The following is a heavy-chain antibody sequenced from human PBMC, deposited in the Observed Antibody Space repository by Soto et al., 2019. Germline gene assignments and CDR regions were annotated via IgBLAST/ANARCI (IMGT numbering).Heavy chain of an antibody. D-gene: IGHD6-6*01. CDR1: GYSFTSYW. CDR3: AKSIPFSRLSHRLYYCTDV. J-gene: IGHJ6*03. V-gene: IGHV5-51*01. Sequence: PGESLKISCKGSGYSFTSYWIGWVRQMPGKGLEWMGIIYPGDSDTRYSPSFQGQVTISADKSISTAYLQWSSLKASDTAMYFCAKSIPFSRLSHRLYYCTDVWGKGTRVTVS. CDR2: IYPGDSDT.